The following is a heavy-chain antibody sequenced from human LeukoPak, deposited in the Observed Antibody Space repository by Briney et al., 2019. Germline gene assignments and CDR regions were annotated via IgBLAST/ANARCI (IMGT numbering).Heavy chain of an antibody. D-gene: IGHD3-10*01. CDR1: GFTFSSYG. Sequence: GGSLRLSCAASGFTFSSYGMHWVRQAPGKGLEWVAFIRYDGSNKYYADSVKGRFTISRDNSKNTLYLQMNSLRAEDTAVCYCAKGYSGSRYMDVWGKGTTVTVSS. CDR3: AKGYSGSRYMDV. J-gene: IGHJ6*03. V-gene: IGHV3-30*02. CDR2: IRYDGSNK.